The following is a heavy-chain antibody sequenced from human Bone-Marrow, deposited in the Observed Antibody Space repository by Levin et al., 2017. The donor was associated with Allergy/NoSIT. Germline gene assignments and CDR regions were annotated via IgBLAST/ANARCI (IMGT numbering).Heavy chain of an antibody. Sequence: GGSLRLSCAASGFSFDDYTMHWVRQAPGKGLEWVSGISWNGDNIAYADSVRGRFTISRDNGKSSLYLQMNSLTTEDTALYYCIKDFGRSWGQGTLVTVSS. J-gene: IGHJ4*02. CDR2: ISWNGDNI. D-gene: IGHD2-15*01. CDR3: IKDFGRS. V-gene: IGHV3-9*01. CDR1: GFSFDDYT.